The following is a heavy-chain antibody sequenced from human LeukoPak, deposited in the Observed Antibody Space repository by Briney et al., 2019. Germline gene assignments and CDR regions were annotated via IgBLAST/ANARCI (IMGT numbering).Heavy chain of an antibody. Sequence: SETLSLTCTVSGGSLSSYYWSWIRQPPGKGLGWIGYIYYSGSTNYNPSLKSRVPISVDTSKNQFSLKLSSVTAADTAVYYCAIGGYNYSDYYYYGMDVWGQGTTVTVSS. CDR3: AIGGYNYSDYYYYGMDV. V-gene: IGHV4-59*01. D-gene: IGHD5-24*01. J-gene: IGHJ6*02. CDR2: IYYSGST. CDR1: GGSLSSYY.